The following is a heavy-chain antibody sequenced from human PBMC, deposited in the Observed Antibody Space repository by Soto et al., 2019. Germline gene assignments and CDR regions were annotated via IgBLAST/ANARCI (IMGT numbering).Heavy chain of an antibody. CDR1: GFMFSSYA. CDR2: ISGSGDNT. V-gene: IGHV3-23*01. Sequence: GGSLRLSSAASGFMFSSYAMTWVRQAPGKGLEWVSVISGSGDNTYYADSVKGRFTISRDGSKDTLYLQMNSLRADDTAVYYCAKTFFSGSGSYRGWFDPWGQGTQVTVSS. J-gene: IGHJ5*02. CDR3: AKTFFSGSGSYRGWFDP. D-gene: IGHD3-10*01.